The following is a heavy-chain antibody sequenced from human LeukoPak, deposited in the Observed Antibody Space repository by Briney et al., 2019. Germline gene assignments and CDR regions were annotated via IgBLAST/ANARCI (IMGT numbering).Heavy chain of an antibody. J-gene: IGHJ4*02. CDR2: ISSDGSST. V-gene: IGHV3-74*01. CDR3: ARAWKTSGDY. CDR1: GFTFSSYW. D-gene: IGHD1-1*01. Sequence: GGSLRLSCEASGFTFSSYWMHWVCQAPGKGLVWVSRISSDGSSTDYADSVKGRFTISRDNAKNTLYLQMNSLRVEDMAVYYCARAWKTSGDYWGQGTQVTVSS.